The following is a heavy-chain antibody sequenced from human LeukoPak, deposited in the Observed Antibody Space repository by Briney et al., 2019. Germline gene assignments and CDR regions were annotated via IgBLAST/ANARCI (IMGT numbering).Heavy chain of an antibody. Sequence: SETLSLTCTVSGGSISSYYWSWIRQPAGKGLEWIGRIYTSGSTNYNPSLKSRVTMSVDTSKNQFSLKLSSVTAADTAVYYYARETLCGSCYSGDAFDIWGQGTMVTVSS. V-gene: IGHV4-4*07. D-gene: IGHD2-15*01. J-gene: IGHJ3*02. CDR2: IYTSGST. CDR3: ARETLCGSCYSGDAFDI. CDR1: GGSISSYY.